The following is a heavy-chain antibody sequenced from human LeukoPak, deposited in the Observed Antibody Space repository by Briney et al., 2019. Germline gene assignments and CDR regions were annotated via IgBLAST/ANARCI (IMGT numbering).Heavy chain of an antibody. CDR3: AKRFMAYGIAYMDV. CDR2: IRYDGSRK. Sequence: PGGSLRLSCATSGFIFSNYGIHWVRQAPGKGLEWVAFIRYDGSRKYFSESVKGRFNISRDNSKNTLYLQINSLRPEDTAVYYCAKRFMAYGIAYMDVWGKGTTVIISS. V-gene: IGHV3-30*02. D-gene: IGHD5-24*01. J-gene: IGHJ6*03. CDR1: GFIFSNYG.